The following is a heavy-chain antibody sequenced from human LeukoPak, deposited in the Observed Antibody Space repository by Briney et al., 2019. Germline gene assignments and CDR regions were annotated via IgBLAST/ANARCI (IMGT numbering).Heavy chain of an antibody. Sequence: PGGSLRLSCAASGFTFSSYGMHWVRQAPGKGLEWVAVISYDGSNKYYADSVKGRFTISRDNSKNTLYLQMNSLRAEDTAVYYCAKDLGIWGSCRSPQFDYWGQGTLVTVSS. V-gene: IGHV3-30*18. D-gene: IGHD3-16*02. CDR3: AKDLGIWGSCRSPQFDY. J-gene: IGHJ4*02. CDR2: ISYDGSNK. CDR1: GFTFSSYG.